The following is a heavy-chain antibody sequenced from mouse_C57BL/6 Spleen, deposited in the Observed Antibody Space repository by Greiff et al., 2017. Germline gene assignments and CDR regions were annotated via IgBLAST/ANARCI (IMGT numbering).Heavy chain of an antibody. Sequence: EVKLQESGGGLVKSGGSLKLSCAASGFTFSSYTMSWVRQTPEKRLEWVATISGGGGNTYYPDSVKGRFTISRDNAKNTLYLQMSSLRSEDTALYYCARRGTTVVAPYYAMDYWGQGTSVTVSS. J-gene: IGHJ4*01. CDR3: ARRGTTVVAPYYAMDY. CDR2: ISGGGGNT. V-gene: IGHV5-9*01. D-gene: IGHD1-1*01. CDR1: GFTFSSYT.